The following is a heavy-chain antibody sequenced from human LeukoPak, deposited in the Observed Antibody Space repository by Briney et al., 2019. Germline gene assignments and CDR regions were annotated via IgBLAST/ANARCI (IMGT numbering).Heavy chain of an antibody. D-gene: IGHD4-23*01. J-gene: IGHJ6*03. CDR1: GFTFSSYA. CDR3: AKGNSVYYSYHMDV. Sequence: GGSLRLSCAASGFTFSSYAMSWVRQAPGKGLEWVSAISGSGGSTYYADSVKGRFTISRDNSKNTLYLQMNSLRAEDTAVYYCAKGNSVYYSYHMDVWGKGTTVTFSS. CDR2: ISGSGGST. V-gene: IGHV3-23*01.